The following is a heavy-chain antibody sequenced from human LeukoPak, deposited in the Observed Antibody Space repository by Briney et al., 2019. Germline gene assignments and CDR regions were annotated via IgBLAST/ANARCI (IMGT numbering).Heavy chain of an antibody. V-gene: IGHV1-69*05. CDR2: IIPIFGTA. CDR1: GGTFSSYA. CDR3: ARGSYCSSTSCYNY. Sequence: ASVKVSCKASGGTFSSYAISWVRQAPGQGLEWMGGIIPIFGTANYAQKFQGRVTITTDESTSTAYMELSSLRSGDTAVYYCARGSYCSSTSCYNYWGQGTLVTVSS. D-gene: IGHD2-2*02. J-gene: IGHJ4*02.